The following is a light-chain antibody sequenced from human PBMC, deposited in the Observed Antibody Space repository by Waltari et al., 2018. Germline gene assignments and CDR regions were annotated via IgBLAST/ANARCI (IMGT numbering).Light chain of an antibody. Sequence: EIVLTQSPASLSLSPGDRATLSCRTSQSVGRILAWYQQRPGQAPRLLIFDASSRATGIPDRFSGSGSGTDFGLTISRLEPEDFAVYYCQKYGTRPATFGQGTKVEVK. J-gene: IGKJ1*01. CDR3: QKYGTRPAT. CDR2: DAS. V-gene: IGKV3-20*01. CDR1: QSVGRI.